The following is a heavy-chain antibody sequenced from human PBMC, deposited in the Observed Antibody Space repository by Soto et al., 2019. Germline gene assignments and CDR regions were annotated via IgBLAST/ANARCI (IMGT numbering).Heavy chain of an antibody. V-gene: IGHV1-18*01. J-gene: IGHJ4*02. D-gene: IGHD1-1*01. CDR3: ARGRYGDY. CDR2: ISAHNGNT. Sequence: QVHLVQSGAEVKKPGASVKVSGKGSGYAFTTYGITWVRQAPGQGLEWMGWISAHNGNTNYAQKLQGRVPVTRDTSTSTAYMELRSLRSDDTAVYYCARGRYGDYWGQGALVTVSS. CDR1: GYAFTTYG.